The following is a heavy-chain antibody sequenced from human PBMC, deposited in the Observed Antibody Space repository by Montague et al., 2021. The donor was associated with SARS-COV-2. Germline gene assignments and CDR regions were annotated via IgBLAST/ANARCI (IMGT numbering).Heavy chain of an antibody. V-gene: IGHV4-39*02. D-gene: IGHD2-15*01. CDR1: GGSISTYYY. Sequence: SETLSLTCTVSGGSISTYYYWGWIRQPPGKGLEWIGSIYYGGSTXYNPSLKSRVTISADTSMNHFSLKLSSVTAADTAVYYCARDQGVYCSGGSCYNFDYWGQGTLVTVSS. CDR3: ARDQGVYCSGGSCYNFDY. CDR2: IYYGGST. J-gene: IGHJ4*02.